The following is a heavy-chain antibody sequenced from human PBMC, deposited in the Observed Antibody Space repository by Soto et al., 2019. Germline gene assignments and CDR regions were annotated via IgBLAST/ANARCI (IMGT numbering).Heavy chain of an antibody. J-gene: IGHJ5*02. Sequence: QVQIQQWGAGMLKPSETLSLTCAVYGGSFSGYYWSWIRQPPGKGLEWSGEINHSGSTNYNPSLKSRVTISVDTSKYHFSLKLSSVTAADTAVYYCASGYCSGGSCYSPHPPSNNWFDPWGQGTLVTGSS. CDR1: GGSFSGYY. V-gene: IGHV4-34*01. CDR3: ASGYCSGGSCYSPHPPSNNWFDP. D-gene: IGHD2-15*01. CDR2: INHSGST.